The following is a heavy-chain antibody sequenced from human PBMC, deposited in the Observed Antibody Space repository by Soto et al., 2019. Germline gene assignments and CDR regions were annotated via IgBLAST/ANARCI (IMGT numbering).Heavy chain of an antibody. CDR1: GFTFSSYG. CDR3: AKNQGVELVPLATVDWFDP. Sequence: PGGSLRLSCAASGFTFSSYGMHWVRQAPGKGLECVAVISYDGSNKYYADSVKGRFTISRDNSKNTLYLELNNLSAEDTAVYHCAKNQGVELVPLATVDWFDPWGQGSVVTVSS. V-gene: IGHV3-30*18. D-gene: IGHD1-26*01. CDR2: ISYDGSNK. J-gene: IGHJ5*02.